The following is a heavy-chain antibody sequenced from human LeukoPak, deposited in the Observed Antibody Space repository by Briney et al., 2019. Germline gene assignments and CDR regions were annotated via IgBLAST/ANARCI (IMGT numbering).Heavy chain of an antibody. CDR3: ARESVSLWYKSSGGDRLDP. CDR1: GYTFTSYI. CDR2: INAGNENT. D-gene: IGHD6-13*01. J-gene: IGHJ5*02. V-gene: IGHV1-3*01. Sequence: GASVKVSCTASGYTFTSYIIHWVRQAPGQRLEWMGWINAGNENTKYSQKFQGRVTITRDTSANTVYMELSSLRSEDTAVYYCARESVSLWYKSSGGDRLDPWGQGTLVIVSS.